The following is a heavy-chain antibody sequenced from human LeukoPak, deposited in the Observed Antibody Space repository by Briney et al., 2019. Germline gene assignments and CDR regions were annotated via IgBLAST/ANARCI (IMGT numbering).Heavy chain of an antibody. Sequence: GGSLRISCAASGFNFNNNAMNWVRQAPGKGLEWVSVISGSGGSTYYADSVKGRFTISRDNSKNTLYLQMNSLRAEDTAVYYCAKDLAVDDAFDIWGQGTMVIVSS. CDR3: AKDLAVDDAFDI. D-gene: IGHD6-19*01. CDR1: GFNFNNNA. V-gene: IGHV3-23*01. CDR2: ISGSGGST. J-gene: IGHJ3*02.